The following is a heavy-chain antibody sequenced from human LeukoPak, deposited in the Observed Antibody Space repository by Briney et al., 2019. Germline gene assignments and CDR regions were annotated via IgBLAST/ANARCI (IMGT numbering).Heavy chain of an antibody. Sequence: SETLSLTCAVYGGSFSGYYRSWIRQPPGKGLEWIGEINHSGSTNYNPSLKSRVTISVDTSKNQFSLKLSSVTAADTAVYYCARGRSGSYVDYWGQGTLVTVSS. CDR3: ARGRSGSYVDY. V-gene: IGHV4-34*01. D-gene: IGHD1-26*01. CDR1: GGSFSGYY. CDR2: INHSGST. J-gene: IGHJ4*02.